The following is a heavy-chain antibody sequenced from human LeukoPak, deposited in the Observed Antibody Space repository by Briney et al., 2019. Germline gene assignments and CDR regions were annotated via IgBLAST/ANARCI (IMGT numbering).Heavy chain of an antibody. CDR2: IIPIFGTA. CDR1: GYTFTSYG. D-gene: IGHD3-22*01. V-gene: IGHV1-69*13. J-gene: IGHJ4*02. Sequence: GASVKVSCKASGYTFTSYGISWVRQAPGQGLEWMGGIIPIFGTANYAQKFQGRVTITADESTSTAYMELCSLRSEDTAVYYCAREGYYDSSGYYTAFDYWGQGTLVTVSS. CDR3: AREGYYDSSGYYTAFDY.